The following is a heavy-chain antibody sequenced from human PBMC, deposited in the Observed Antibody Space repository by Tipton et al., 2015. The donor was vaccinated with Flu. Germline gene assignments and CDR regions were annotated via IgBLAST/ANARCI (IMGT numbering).Heavy chain of an antibody. CDR2: IYYSGST. Sequence: TLSLTCTVSGGSISSYYWSWIRQPPGKGLEWIGYIYYSGSTNYNPSLKSRVTISVDTSKNQFSLKLSSVTAADTAVYYCARHRYNWNEVDAFDIWGQGTMVTVSS. J-gene: IGHJ3*02. D-gene: IGHD1-20*01. CDR1: GGSISSYY. V-gene: IGHV4-59*08. CDR3: ARHRYNWNEVDAFDI.